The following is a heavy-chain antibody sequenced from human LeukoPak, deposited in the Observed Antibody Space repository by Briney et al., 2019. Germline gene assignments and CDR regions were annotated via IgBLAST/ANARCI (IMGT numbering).Heavy chain of an antibody. CDR2: IYTRGST. CDR3: ARGTGDYYYYMDV. D-gene: IGHD1-14*01. V-gene: IGHV4-4*07. Sequence: PSETLSLTCTVSGGSINNYYWSWIRQPAGKGLEWIGRIYTRGSTNYNPSLKSRVTMSVVTSKNQFSLKLSSVTAADTAVYYCARGTGDYYYYMDVWGKGTTVTVSS. J-gene: IGHJ6*03. CDR1: GGSINNYY.